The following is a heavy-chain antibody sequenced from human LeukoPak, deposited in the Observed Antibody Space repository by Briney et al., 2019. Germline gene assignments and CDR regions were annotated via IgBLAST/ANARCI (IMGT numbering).Heavy chain of an antibody. CDR2: IIPILGIA. CDR3: ASPISGSYYGT. D-gene: IGHD1-26*01. V-gene: IGHV1-69*02. J-gene: IGHJ5*02. CDR1: GGTFSSYT. Sequence: SVKVSCKASGGTFSSYTISWVRQAPGQGLEWMGRIIPILGIANYAQKFQGRVTITADKSTSTAYVELSSLRSEDTAVYYCASPISGSYYGTWGQGTLVTVSS.